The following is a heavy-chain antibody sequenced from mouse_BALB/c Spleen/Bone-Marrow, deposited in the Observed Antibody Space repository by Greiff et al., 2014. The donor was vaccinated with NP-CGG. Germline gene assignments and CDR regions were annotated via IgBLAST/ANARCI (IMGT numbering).Heavy chain of an antibody. CDR1: GFSVTSYG. CDR2: IWGDGST. CDR3: AKQEGFSYAMDY. V-gene: IGHV2-3*01. Sequence: VKLVESGPGLVAPSQSLSITCTVSGFSVTSYGVSWVRQPPGKGLEWLGVIWGDGSTNYHSALISRLSISKDNSKSQVLLKLNSPQTDDTATYYCAKQEGFSYAMDYWGQGTSVTVSS. J-gene: IGHJ4*01.